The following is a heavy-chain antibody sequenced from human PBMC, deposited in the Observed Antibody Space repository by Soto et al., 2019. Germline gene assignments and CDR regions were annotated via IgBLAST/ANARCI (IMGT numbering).Heavy chain of an antibody. CDR2: FDPEDGET. V-gene: IGHV1-24*01. CDR3: ATNLVPAAIPGDWFDP. Sequence: GASVKVSCKVSGYTLTELSMHWLRESPGKGLEWMGGFDPEDGETIYAQKFQGRVTMTEDTSTDTAYMELSSLRSEDTAVYYCATNLVPAAIPGDWFDPWGQGTLVTVSS. CDR1: GYTLTELS. J-gene: IGHJ5*02. D-gene: IGHD2-2*02.